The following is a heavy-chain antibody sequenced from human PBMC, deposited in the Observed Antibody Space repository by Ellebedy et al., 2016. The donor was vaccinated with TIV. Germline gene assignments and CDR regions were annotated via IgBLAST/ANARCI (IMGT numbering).Heavy chain of an antibody. CDR1: GYTFTTHG. CDR2: VSGYNGNT. J-gene: IGHJ4*02. D-gene: IGHD6-13*01. CDR3: ARDPGSWLTDY. V-gene: IGHV1-18*04. Sequence: AASVKVSCKTSGYTFTTHGVSWVRQAPGQGLEWTGWVSGYNGNTQYAQKFQGRVTMTTDTSTTTAYMELRSRRSDDTAVYYCARDPGSWLTDYWGQGTLVTDSS.